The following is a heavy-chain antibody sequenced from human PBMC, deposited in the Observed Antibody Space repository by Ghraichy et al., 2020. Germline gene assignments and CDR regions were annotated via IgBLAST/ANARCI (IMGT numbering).Heavy chain of an antibody. V-gene: IGHV3-11*01. D-gene: IGHD1-7*01. Sequence: GGSLRLSCAASGFTFSDYYMGWIRQAPGKGLEWVSYISSSGDTKYHADSVKGRFTIPRDNAKNSLYLQMNTLRAEDTAVYYCARDPVTGTSMVWFDPWGQGTLVTVSS. J-gene: IGHJ5*02. CDR1: GFTFSDYY. CDR2: ISSSGDTK. CDR3: ARDPVTGTSMVWFDP.